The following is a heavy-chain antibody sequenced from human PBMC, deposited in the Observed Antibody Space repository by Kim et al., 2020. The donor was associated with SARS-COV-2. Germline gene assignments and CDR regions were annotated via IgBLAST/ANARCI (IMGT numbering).Heavy chain of an antibody. CDR1: GYSFTSYW. V-gene: IGHV5-51*01. Sequence: GESLKISCKGSGYSFTSYWIGWVRQMPGKGLEWMGIIYPGDSDTRYSPSFQGQVTISADKSISTAYLQWSSLKASDTAMYYCARQGIYDILTGYYFGWFGPWGQGTLVTVSS. CDR2: IYPGDSDT. CDR3: ARQGIYDILTGYYFGWFGP. J-gene: IGHJ5*02. D-gene: IGHD3-9*01.